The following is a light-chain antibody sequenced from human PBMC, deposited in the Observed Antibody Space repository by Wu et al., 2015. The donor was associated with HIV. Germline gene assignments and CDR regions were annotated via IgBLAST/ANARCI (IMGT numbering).Light chain of an antibody. J-gene: IGKJ5*01. Sequence: EVVLTQSPATLSLSPGQRATLSCRASRSINSLLAWYQQKPGQAPRLLIYAASLRASGIPARFSGRGSGTDFTLTISSLEPEDFAVYYCQQSTSWPLTFGQGTRLEIK. CDR3: QQSTSWPLT. CDR1: RSINSL. V-gene: IGKV3-11*01. CDR2: AAS.